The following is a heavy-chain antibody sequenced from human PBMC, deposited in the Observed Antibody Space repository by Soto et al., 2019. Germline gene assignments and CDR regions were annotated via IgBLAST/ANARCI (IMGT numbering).Heavy chain of an antibody. Sequence: ASVKVSFKASGYTFTSYGISWVRKSPGQGLEWMGWISAYNGNTNYAQKFQGRVTMTTDTSTSTAYMELRSLRSDDTAVYYCARPLNEWSLGLDWGEGTLVTVSP. J-gene: IGHJ4*02. D-gene: IGHD3-3*01. CDR1: GYTFTSYG. CDR3: ARPLNEWSLGLD. CDR2: ISAYNGNT. V-gene: IGHV1-18*01.